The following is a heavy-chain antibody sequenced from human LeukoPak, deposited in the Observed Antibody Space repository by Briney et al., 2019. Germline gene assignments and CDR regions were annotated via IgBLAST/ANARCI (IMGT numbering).Heavy chain of an antibody. D-gene: IGHD6-13*01. Sequence: GGSLRLSCAASGFTFSSYAMSWVRQAPGKGLEWVSAISGSGGSTYYADSVKGRFTISRDNSKNTLYLQMNSLRAEDTAVYYCAKVSVPASLRVAAGTLGYYFDYWGQGTLVTVSS. V-gene: IGHV3-23*01. CDR2: ISGSGGST. CDR3: AKVSVPASLRVAAGTLGYYFDY. J-gene: IGHJ4*02. CDR1: GFTFSSYA.